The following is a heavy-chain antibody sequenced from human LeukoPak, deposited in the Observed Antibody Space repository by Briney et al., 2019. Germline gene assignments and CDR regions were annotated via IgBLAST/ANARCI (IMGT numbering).Heavy chain of an antibody. J-gene: IGHJ4*02. CDR2: IKQDGSEK. V-gene: IGHV3-7*01. CDR1: GFIFSSYW. CDR3: ARNGGGWDLDY. D-gene: IGHD6-19*01. Sequence: GSLILSCAASGFIFSSYWMSWVRQPPGKGLEWVANIKQDGSEKSYVHSVRGRFTISRDNAKNSLYLQMNSLRAEDTAVYYCARNGGGWDLDYWGQGTLVTVSS.